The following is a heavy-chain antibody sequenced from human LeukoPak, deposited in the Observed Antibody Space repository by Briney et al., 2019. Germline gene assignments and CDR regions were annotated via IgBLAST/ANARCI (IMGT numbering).Heavy chain of an antibody. D-gene: IGHD2-2*01. J-gene: IGHJ4*02. CDR1: GYTFTGYY. CDR2: INPNSGGT. V-gene: IGHV1-2*02. CDR3: ARAIVVVPQVGFDY. Sequence: ASVKVSCKASGYTFTGYYMHWVRQAPGLGLEWMGWINPNSGGTNYAQKFQGRVTMTRDTSISTAYMELSRLRSDDTAVYYCARAIVVVPQVGFDYWGQGTLVTVSS.